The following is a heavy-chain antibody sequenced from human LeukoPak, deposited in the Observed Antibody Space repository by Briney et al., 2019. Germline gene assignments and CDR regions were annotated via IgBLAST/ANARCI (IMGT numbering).Heavy chain of an antibody. Sequence: GGSLRLSCAASGFTFSSYSMNWVRQAPGKGLEWVSSISSSSSYIYYADSVKGRFTISRDNAKNSLYLQMNSLRAEDTAVYYCAKDGLLWFGELVPYWGQGTLVTVSS. CDR3: AKDGLLWFGELVPY. CDR2: ISSSSSYI. V-gene: IGHV3-21*04. J-gene: IGHJ4*02. CDR1: GFTFSSYS. D-gene: IGHD3-10*01.